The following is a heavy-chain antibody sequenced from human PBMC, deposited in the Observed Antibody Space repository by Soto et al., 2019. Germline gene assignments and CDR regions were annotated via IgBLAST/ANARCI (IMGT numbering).Heavy chain of an antibody. J-gene: IGHJ6*02. D-gene: IGHD4-4*01. CDR2: IIPIFGTA. CDR1: GGTFSSYA. Sequence: GASVKVSCKASGGTFSSYAISWVRQAPGQGLEWMGGIIPIFGTANYAQKFQGRVTITADESTSTDYMELSSLRSEDTAVYYCARDQDVSNYHGMDVWGQGTTVTVSS. CDR3: ARDQDVSNYHGMDV. V-gene: IGHV1-69*13.